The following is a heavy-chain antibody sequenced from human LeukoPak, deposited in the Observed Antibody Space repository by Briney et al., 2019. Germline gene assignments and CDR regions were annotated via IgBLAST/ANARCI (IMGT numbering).Heavy chain of an antibody. CDR1: GYTFTCYY. Sequence: ASVKVSCKASGYTFTCYYMHWVRQAPGQGLEWMGWINPNSGGTNYAQKFQGWVTMTRHTSISTAYMELSRLRPDDSAVYYCARGSLAVAAFDIWGQGTMVTVSS. D-gene: IGHD5-12*01. CDR2: INPNSGGT. J-gene: IGHJ3*02. V-gene: IGHV1-2*04. CDR3: ARGSLAVAAFDI.